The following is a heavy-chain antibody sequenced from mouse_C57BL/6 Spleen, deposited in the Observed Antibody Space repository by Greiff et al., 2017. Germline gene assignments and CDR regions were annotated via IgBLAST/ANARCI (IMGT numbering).Heavy chain of an antibody. D-gene: IGHD2-1*01. Sequence: QVQLQQSGAELVRPGASVTLSCKASGYTFTDYEMHWVKQTPVHGLEWIGAIDPETGGTAYNQKFKCKAILTSDKSSSTAYMELRSLTSEDSAVYYCTILYGNYAYYAMDYWGQGTSVTVSS. J-gene: IGHJ4*01. CDR3: TILYGNYAYYAMDY. CDR2: IDPETGGT. CDR1: GYTFTDYE. V-gene: IGHV1-15*01.